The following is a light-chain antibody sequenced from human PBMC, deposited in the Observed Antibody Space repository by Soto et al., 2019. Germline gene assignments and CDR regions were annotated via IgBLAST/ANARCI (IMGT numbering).Light chain of an antibody. CDR1: NIGSKN. V-gene: IGLV3-9*01. Sequence: SSELTQPLSVSVALGQTARITCGGNNIGSKNVHWYQQKPGQAPVLVIYRDSNRPSGIPERLSGSNSGNTATLTISRAQAGDEADYYCQVWDSSTARVFGGGTKVTVL. J-gene: IGLJ3*02. CDR3: QVWDSSTARV. CDR2: RDS.